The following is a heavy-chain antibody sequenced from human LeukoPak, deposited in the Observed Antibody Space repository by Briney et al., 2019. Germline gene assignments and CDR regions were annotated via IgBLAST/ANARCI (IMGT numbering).Heavy chain of an antibody. J-gene: IGHJ4*02. CDR3: AKDVANWGSVFDY. Sequence: PGGSLRLSCAASGFTFSSYSMNWVRQAPGKGLEWVSYISSSSSTIYYADSVKGRFTISRDNSKNTLYLQMNSLRAEDTAVYYCAKDVANWGSVFDYWGQGTLVTVSS. V-gene: IGHV3-48*01. D-gene: IGHD7-27*01. CDR2: ISSSSSTI. CDR1: GFTFSSYS.